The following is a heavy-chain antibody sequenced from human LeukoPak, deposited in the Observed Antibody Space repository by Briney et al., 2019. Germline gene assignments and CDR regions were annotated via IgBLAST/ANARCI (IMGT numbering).Heavy chain of an antibody. CDR3: TRDRYYYDSSFFDY. CDR2: IRSKAYGGTT. D-gene: IGHD3-22*01. CDR1: GFTFGDYA. Sequence: GGSLRLSCTASGFTFGDYAMSWVRQTPGKGLAWVGFIRSKAYGGTTEYAASVKGRFTISRDDSKSIAYLQMNSLKTEDTAVYYCTRDRYYYDSSFFDYWGQGTLVTVSS. V-gene: IGHV3-49*04. J-gene: IGHJ4*02.